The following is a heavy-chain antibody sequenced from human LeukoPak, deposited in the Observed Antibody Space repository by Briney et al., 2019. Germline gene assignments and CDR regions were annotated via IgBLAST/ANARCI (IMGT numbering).Heavy chain of an antibody. CDR2: IKQDGSEK. CDR3: TTDSRDYYDSSGFFYPGYYYYGMDV. V-gene: IGHV3-7*01. D-gene: IGHD3-22*01. J-gene: IGHJ6*02. Sequence: PGGSLRLSCAASEFTLSRYWMSWVRQAPGKGLEWVANIKQDGSEKFYVDSVKGRFTISRDNAKNSLYLQMNSLRAEDTAVYYCTTDSRDYYDSSGFFYPGYYYYGMDVWGQGTTVIVSS. CDR1: EFTLSRYW.